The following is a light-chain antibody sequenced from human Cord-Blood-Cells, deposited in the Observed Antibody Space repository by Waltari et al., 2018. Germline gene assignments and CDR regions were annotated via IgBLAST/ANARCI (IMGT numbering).Light chain of an antibody. J-gene: IGLJ1*01. Sequence: QSALTQPASVSGSPGQSITISCTGTSSDVGGYNYVSWYQQNPGKAPNLMIYDVSNRPSGVSNRFSGSKSGNTASLTISGLQAEDEADYYCSSYTSSSTSYVFGTGTKVTVL. V-gene: IGLV2-14*01. CDR1: SSDVGGYNY. CDR2: DVS. CDR3: SSYTSSSTSYV.